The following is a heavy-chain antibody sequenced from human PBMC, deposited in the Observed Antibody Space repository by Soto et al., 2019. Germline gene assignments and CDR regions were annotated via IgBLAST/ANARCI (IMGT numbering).Heavy chain of an antibody. J-gene: IGHJ6*02. CDR2: TIPLFGTT. V-gene: IGHV1-69*01. CDR3: VAEQDFGKLSVV. CDR1: GDTFKNSV. Sequence: QGQLVQSGVEVKKPGSSVRVSCKASGDTFKNSVISWVRQAPGQGLEWMGGTIPLFGTTDYAQKFQGRLTITTDESTTTAYMEVSRLTSEDTAVYYCVAEQDFGKLSVVWGQGTTVIVSS. D-gene: IGHD3-10*01.